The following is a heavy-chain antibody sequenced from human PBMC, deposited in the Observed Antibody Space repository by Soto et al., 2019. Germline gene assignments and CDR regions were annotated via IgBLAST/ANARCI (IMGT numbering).Heavy chain of an antibody. D-gene: IGHD3-10*01. CDR1: GFTFGDYA. CDR2: ITSKAYGGTT. V-gene: IGHV3-49*03. Sequence: GGSLRLSCTASGFTFGDYAMIWFRQAPGKGLEWVGFITSKAYGGTTEYAATVKGRFTISRDDSKSIAYLQMNSLKTDDTAVYYCSRVPPNNRGAPLDYWGQGTLVTVS. CDR3: SRVPPNNRGAPLDY. J-gene: IGHJ4*02.